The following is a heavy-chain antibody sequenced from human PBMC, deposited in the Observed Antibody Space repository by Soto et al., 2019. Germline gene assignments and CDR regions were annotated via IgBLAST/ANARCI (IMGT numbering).Heavy chain of an antibody. CDR1: GGTFRSYA. V-gene: IGHV1-69*01. CDR3: ARERGGYNRGDFEF. CDR2: IIPEFGNG. J-gene: IGHJ4*02. Sequence: QVQLVQSGAEVKKPGSSVKVSCKSSGGTFRSYAISWVRQAPGQGLEWVGGIIPEFGNGNSAQKLQGRVTITADEPTTTVYMEVSGLRSDDTAVYYCARERGGYNRGDFEFWGQGTLISVSS. D-gene: IGHD5-12*01.